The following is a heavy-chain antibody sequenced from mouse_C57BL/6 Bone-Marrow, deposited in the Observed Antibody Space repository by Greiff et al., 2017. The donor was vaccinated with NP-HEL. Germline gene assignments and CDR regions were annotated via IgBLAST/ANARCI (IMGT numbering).Heavy chain of an antibody. CDR3: ARGNIITTVVATNYWYFDV. D-gene: IGHD1-1*01. J-gene: IGHJ1*03. CDR2: IYPRSGNT. V-gene: IGHV1-81*01. CDR1: GYTFTSYG. Sequence: VQLQQSGAELARPGASVKLSCKASGYTFTSYGISWVKQRTGQGLEWIGEIYPRSGNTYYNEKFKGKATLTADKSSSTAYMELRSLTSEDSAVYFCARGNIITTVVATNYWYFDVWGTGTTVTVSS.